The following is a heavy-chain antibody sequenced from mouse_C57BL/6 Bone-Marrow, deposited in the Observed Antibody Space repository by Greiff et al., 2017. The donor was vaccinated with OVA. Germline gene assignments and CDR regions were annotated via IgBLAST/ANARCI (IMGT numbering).Heavy chain of an antibody. D-gene: IGHD2-3*01. CDR2: IDPENGDT. CDR3: TTVYDVYFAWFAY. J-gene: IGHJ3*01. Sequence: EVQLQESGAELVRPGASVKLSCTASGFNIKDDYMHWVKQRPEQGLEWIGWIDPENGDTEYASKFQGKATITADTSSNTAYLQLSSLTSEDTAVYYCTTVYDVYFAWFAYWGQVTLVTVSA. CDR1: GFNIKDDY. V-gene: IGHV14-4*01.